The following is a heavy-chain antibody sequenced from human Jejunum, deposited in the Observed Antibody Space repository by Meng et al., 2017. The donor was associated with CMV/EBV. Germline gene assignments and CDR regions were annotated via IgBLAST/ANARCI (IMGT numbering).Heavy chain of an antibody. CDR3: AKDGGSYLDYYFDY. Sequence: SESTFPDYYMQWVRQAPGQGLEWMGWINPNTGDTNYAQKFQGRVTMTRDMSINTVYMELTRLRSDDTAVYYCAKDGGSYLDYYFDYWGQGTLVTVSS. CDR1: ESTFPDYY. CDR2: INPNTGDT. D-gene: IGHD1-26*01. V-gene: IGHV1-2*02. J-gene: IGHJ4*02.